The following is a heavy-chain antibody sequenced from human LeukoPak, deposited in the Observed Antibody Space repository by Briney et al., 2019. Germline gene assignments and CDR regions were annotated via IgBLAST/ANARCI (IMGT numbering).Heavy chain of an antibody. CDR1: GFTFSSYA. D-gene: IGHD6-13*01. CDR3: AKEWYREYFQH. CDR2: ISGSGGST. Sequence: GGSLRLSCAASGFTFSSYAMSWVRQAPGKGLEWVSAISGSGGSTYYADSVKGRFTISRDNSKKTLYLQMNNLRAEDTAVYYCAKEWYREYFQHWGQGTLVTVSS. J-gene: IGHJ1*01. V-gene: IGHV3-23*01.